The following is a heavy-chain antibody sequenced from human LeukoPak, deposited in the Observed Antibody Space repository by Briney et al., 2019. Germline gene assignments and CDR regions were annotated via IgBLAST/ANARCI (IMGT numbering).Heavy chain of an antibody. CDR1: GGSISSGGYS. Sequence: SETLSLTCAVSGGSISSGGYSWSWIRQPPGKGLEWIGYIYHSGSTYYNPSLKSRVTISVDRSKNQFSLKLSSVTAADTAVYYCARGHYYGSGSYYLDAFDIWGQGTMVTVSS. D-gene: IGHD3-10*01. V-gene: IGHV4-30-2*01. CDR3: ARGHYYGSGSYYLDAFDI. CDR2: IYHSGST. J-gene: IGHJ3*02.